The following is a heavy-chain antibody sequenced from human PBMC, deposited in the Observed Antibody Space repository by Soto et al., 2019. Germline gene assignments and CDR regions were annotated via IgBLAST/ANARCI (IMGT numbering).Heavy chain of an antibody. CDR1: GYTFTSYA. Sequence: ASVKVSCKASGYTFTSYAMHWVRQAPGQRLEWMGWINAGNGNTKYSQKFQGRVTITRDTSASTAYMELSSLRSEDTAVYYCARVCLVYGYTRVGNYYYYGMDVWGQGTTVTVSS. V-gene: IGHV1-3*01. J-gene: IGHJ6*02. D-gene: IGHD2-8*01. CDR3: ARVCLVYGYTRVGNYYYYGMDV. CDR2: INAGNGNT.